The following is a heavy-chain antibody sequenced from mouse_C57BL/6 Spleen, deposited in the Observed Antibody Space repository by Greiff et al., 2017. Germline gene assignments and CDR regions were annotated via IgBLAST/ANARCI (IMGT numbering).Heavy chain of an antibody. Sequence: EVQLQQSGPELVKPGASVKISCKASGYTFTDYYMNWVKQSHGKSLEWIGDINPNNGGTSYNQKFKGKATLTVDKSSSTAYMELRSLTSEDSAVYYCARGPPYYYGSSRDWYFDVWGTGTTVTVSS. CDR1: GYTFTDYY. CDR2: INPNNGGT. V-gene: IGHV1-26*01. J-gene: IGHJ1*03. CDR3: ARGPPYYYGSSRDWYFDV. D-gene: IGHD1-1*01.